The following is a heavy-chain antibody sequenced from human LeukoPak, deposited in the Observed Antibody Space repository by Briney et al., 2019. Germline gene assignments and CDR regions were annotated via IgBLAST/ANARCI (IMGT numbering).Heavy chain of an antibody. CDR3: ARRGGDYSNRYYFDY. CDR1: GYSFTSYW. D-gene: IGHD4-11*01. J-gene: IGHJ4*02. V-gene: IGHV5-51*01. Sequence: GASLKISCKGSGYSFTSYWIGWVRQMPGKGLEGMGIIYPGDSDTRYSPSFQGQVTISADKSISTAYLQWSSLKASDTAMYYCARRGGDYSNRYYFDYWGQGTLVTVSS. CDR2: IYPGDSDT.